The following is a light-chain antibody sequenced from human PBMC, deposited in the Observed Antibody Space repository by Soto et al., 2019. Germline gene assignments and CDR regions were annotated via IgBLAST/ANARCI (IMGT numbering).Light chain of an antibody. J-gene: IGLJ2*01. Sequence: NFMLTQPHSVSESPGKTVTISWTGSSGSIASNYVQWYQQRPGSAPTTVIYADDQRPSGVPDRFSGSIDSSSNSASLTISGLRTEDEADYYCQSYDSSNVVFGGGTKLTVL. CDR1: SGSIASNY. CDR3: QSYDSSNVV. V-gene: IGLV6-57*02. CDR2: ADD.